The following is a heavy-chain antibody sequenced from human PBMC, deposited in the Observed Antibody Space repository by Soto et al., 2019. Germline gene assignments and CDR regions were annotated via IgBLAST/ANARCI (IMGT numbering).Heavy chain of an antibody. CDR1: GFTFSSHW. CDR3: ASHDSPALRIAMDV. CDR2: INSDGTST. Sequence: EVQLVESGGGLVQPGGSLILSCAASGFTFSSHWMHWVRQAPGKGLVWVSRINSDGTSTNYADSVKGRFTISRDNAKNTLYLQMNRLRGEDTAVYSCASHDSPALRIAMDVWGQGTTVTVSS. V-gene: IGHV3-74*01. J-gene: IGHJ6*02. D-gene: IGHD3-16*01.